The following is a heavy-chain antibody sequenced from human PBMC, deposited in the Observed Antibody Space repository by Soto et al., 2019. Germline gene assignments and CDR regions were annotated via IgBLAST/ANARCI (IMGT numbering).Heavy chain of an antibody. V-gene: IGHV4-4*07. CDR2: IYTSGST. Sequence: QVQLQESGPGLVKPSETLSLTCTASGGSVSSYYWSWIRQPAGKGLEWIGRIYTSGSTNYNPSLKSRVTMSVDTSKNQFSLKLSSVTAADTAVYYCAREEYSSSSGPFDYWGQGTLVTVSS. J-gene: IGHJ4*02. D-gene: IGHD6-6*01. CDR3: AREEYSSSSGPFDY. CDR1: GGSVSSYY.